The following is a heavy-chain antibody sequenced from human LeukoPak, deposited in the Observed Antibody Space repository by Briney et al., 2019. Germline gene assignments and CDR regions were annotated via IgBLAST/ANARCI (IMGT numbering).Heavy chain of an antibody. D-gene: IGHD3-22*01. Sequence: ASVKVSCKASGYTFTSYYIHWVRQAPGQGLEWMGIINPSGGSTSYSQKFQGRVTMTRDTSTSTVYMELSSLRSEDTAVYYCARDPAPDTSGYLFDYWGQGTLVTVSS. CDR2: INPSGGST. CDR3: ARDPAPDTSGYLFDY. J-gene: IGHJ4*02. V-gene: IGHV1-46*01. CDR1: GYTFTSYY.